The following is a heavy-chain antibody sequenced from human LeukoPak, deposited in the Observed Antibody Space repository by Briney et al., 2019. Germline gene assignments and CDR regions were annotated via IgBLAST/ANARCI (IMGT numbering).Heavy chain of an antibody. J-gene: IGHJ5*02. CDR1: GGSISSYY. CDR3: ARRNGGFDP. Sequence: SETLSLTCTVSGGSISSYYWSWIRQPPGKGLEWIGYIYDSGSTNYNPSLKSRVTISVDTSKNQFSLKLSSVTAADTAVYYCARRNGGFDPWGQGTLVTVSS. V-gene: IGHV4-59*01. D-gene: IGHD2-8*01. CDR2: IYDSGST.